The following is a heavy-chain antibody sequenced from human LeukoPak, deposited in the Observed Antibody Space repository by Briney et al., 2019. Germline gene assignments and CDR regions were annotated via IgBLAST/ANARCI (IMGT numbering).Heavy chain of an antibody. V-gene: IGHV4-61*01. CDR1: GGSFSSGSYY. J-gene: IGHJ3*02. CDR3: ARDSGEMATITSAFDI. Sequence: PSETLSLTCTVSGGSFSSGSYYWSWIRQPPGTGLEWIGYIYYSGSTNYNPSLKSRVTISVDTSKNQFSLKLSSVTAADTAVYYCARDSGEMATITSAFDIWGQGTMVTVSS. D-gene: IGHD5-24*01. CDR2: IYYSGST.